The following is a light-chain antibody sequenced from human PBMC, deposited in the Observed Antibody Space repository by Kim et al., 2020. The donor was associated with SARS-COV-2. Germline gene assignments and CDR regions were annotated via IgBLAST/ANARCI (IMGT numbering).Light chain of an antibody. J-gene: IGKJ2*01. CDR3: QQFYSSPHA. Sequence: RATISCTSSQSVLYNSNNKNYLAWYQQKGGQPPKLLMYWASTRESGVPDRFSGSGSGRDFTLTISSLQAEDVAVYYCQQFYSSPHAFGQGTKLEI. V-gene: IGKV4-1*01. CDR2: WAS. CDR1: QSVLYNSNNKNY.